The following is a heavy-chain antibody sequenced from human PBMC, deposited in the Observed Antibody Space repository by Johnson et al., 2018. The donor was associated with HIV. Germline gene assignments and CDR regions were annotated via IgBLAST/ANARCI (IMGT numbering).Heavy chain of an antibody. D-gene: IGHD5-18*01. V-gene: IGHV3-23*04. Sequence: VQLVESGGGVVQPGRSLRLSCAASGFTFSSYAMHWVRQAPGKGLEWVSSISGSGGTTYYADSVKGRFTISRDNSKNSLYLQMNSRRAGDTAVYYCSRLPTGYSRDGFDIWGQGTMVTVSS. J-gene: IGHJ3*02. CDR1: GFTFSSYA. CDR3: SRLPTGYSRDGFDI. CDR2: ISGSGGTT.